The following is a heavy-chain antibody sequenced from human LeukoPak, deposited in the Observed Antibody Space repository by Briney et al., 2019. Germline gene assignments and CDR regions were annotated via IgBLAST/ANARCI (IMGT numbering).Heavy chain of an antibody. J-gene: IGHJ4*02. CDR3: ARGGLDRSFDY. V-gene: IGHV3-74*01. CDR2: INSDGSST. D-gene: IGHD2-2*03. Sequence: GGSLRLSCAASGFTFSSYWMHWVRQAPGKGLVWVSRINSDGSSTSYADSVKGRFTISRDNAKNTLYLQMNSLRAEDTAVYYCARGGLDRSFDYWGQGTLVTVSS. CDR1: GFTFSSYW.